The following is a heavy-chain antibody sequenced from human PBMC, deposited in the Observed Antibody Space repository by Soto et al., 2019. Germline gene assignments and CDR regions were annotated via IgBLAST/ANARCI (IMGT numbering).Heavy chain of an antibody. D-gene: IGHD3-10*01. CDR1: GGSFSGYY. CDR2: TNHSRSTT. Sequence: QVQLQQWGAGLLKPSETLSLTCTVYGGSFSGYYWSWIRQPPGKGLEWIGETNHSRSTTNYNPSLKSRVTISVDTSKNQFSLKLSSVTAADTAVYYCAKGGGSLWSWGQGTLVTVSS. J-gene: IGHJ5*02. CDR3: AKGGGSLWS. V-gene: IGHV4-34*01.